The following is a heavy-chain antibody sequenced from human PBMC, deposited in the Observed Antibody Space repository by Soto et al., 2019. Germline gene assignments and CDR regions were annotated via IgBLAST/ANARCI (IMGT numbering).Heavy chain of an antibody. CDR1: GGSISSHY. V-gene: IGHV4-59*11. J-gene: IGHJ4*02. D-gene: IGHD5-12*01. CDR2: IYYSGST. Sequence: SETLSRTCTVSGGSISSHYWSWIRPPPGKGLEWIGYIYYSGSTNYNPSLKSRVTISVDTSKNQFSLKLSSVTAADTAVYYCARGRLRGYDLFDYWGQGTLVTVSS. CDR3: ARGRLRGYDLFDY.